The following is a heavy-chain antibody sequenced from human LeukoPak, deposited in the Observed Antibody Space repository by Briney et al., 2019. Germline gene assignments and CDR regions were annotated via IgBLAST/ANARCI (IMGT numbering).Heavy chain of an antibody. CDR3: ARDRGAHLYYYYYMDV. Sequence: SETPSLTCTVSGGSLSSYYWSWIRQHAGKGLEWIGRIYTSGSTNYNPSLKSRVTMSVDTSKNQFSLKLSSVTAADTAVYYCARDRGAHLYYYYYMDVWGKGTTVTVSS. J-gene: IGHJ6*03. D-gene: IGHD3-10*01. CDR1: GGSLSSYY. CDR2: IYTSGST. V-gene: IGHV4-4*07.